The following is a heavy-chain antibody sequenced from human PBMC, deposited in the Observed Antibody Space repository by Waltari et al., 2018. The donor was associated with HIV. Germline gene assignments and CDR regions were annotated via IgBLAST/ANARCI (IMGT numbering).Heavy chain of an antibody. V-gene: IGHV4-59*01. D-gene: IGHD5-12*01. CDR2: IYYSGST. CDR3: ALGYSAYSVH. CDR1: GGYISSYY. J-gene: IGHJ4*02. Sequence: QVQLQESGPGLVKPSETLSLTCSVSGGYISSYYWSWIRQPPGKGLEWIGYIYYSGSTNYNPSLKRRVTISVDTSKNQFSLKLKSVTAADTAVYYCALGYSAYSVHWGQGTLVTVSS.